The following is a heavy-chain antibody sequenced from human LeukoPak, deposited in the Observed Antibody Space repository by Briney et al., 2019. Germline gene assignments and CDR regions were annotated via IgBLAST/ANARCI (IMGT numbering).Heavy chain of an antibody. CDR1: GGSISSYY. J-gene: IGHJ4*02. CDR3: ARDSHAWYGQYYFDF. D-gene: IGHD6-13*01. CDR2: IYTSGST. V-gene: IGHV4-4*07. Sequence: SETLSLTCTVSGGSISSYYWSWIRQPAGRGLEWIGRIYTSGSTNYNPSLKSRVTMSVDTSKNQFSLKLSSVTAADTAVYYCARDSHAWYGQYYFDFWGQGTLVTVSS.